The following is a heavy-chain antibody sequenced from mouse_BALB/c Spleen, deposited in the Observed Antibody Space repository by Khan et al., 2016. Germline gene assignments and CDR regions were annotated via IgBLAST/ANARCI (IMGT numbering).Heavy chain of an antibody. V-gene: IGHV3-2*02. D-gene: IGHD2-2*01. Sequence: EVELVESGPGLVKPSQSLSLTCTVTGYSITSDYAWNWIRQFPGNKLEWMGYITYSGNTRFNPSLKSRISITRDTSKNQFFLQLNSVTTEDTGTYYCARWLRNTMDYWGQGTSVTVSS. CDR2: ITYSGNT. J-gene: IGHJ4*01. CDR3: ARWLRNTMDY. CDR1: GYSITSDYA.